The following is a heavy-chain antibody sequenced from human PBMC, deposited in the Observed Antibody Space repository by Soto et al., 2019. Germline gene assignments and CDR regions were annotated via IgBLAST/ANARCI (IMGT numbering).Heavy chain of an antibody. V-gene: IGHV1-58*01. CDR1: GFTFTSSA. D-gene: IGHD3-3*01. CDR2: IVVGSGNT. J-gene: IGHJ6*02. Sequence: GASVKVSCKASGFTFTSSAVQWVRQARGQRLEWIGWIVVGSGNTNYAQKFQERVTITRDMSTSTAYMELSSLRSDDTAVYYCARVSYDFWSGSKRAYYYYGMDVWGQGTTVTGSS. CDR3: ARVSYDFWSGSKRAYYYYGMDV.